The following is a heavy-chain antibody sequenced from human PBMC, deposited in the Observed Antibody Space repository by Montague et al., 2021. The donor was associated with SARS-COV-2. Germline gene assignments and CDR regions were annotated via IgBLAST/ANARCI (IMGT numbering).Heavy chain of an antibody. Sequence: TLSLTCTVSGGSISSGGYYWSRIRQHPGKGLEWIGYIYYSGSTYYNPSLKSRVTISVDTSKNQFSLKLSSVTAADTAVYYCARVHTVRVHWFDPWGQGTLVTVSS. CDR2: IYYSGST. D-gene: IGHD4-11*01. CDR3: ARVHTVRVHWFDP. V-gene: IGHV4-31*03. J-gene: IGHJ5*02. CDR1: GGSISSGGYY.